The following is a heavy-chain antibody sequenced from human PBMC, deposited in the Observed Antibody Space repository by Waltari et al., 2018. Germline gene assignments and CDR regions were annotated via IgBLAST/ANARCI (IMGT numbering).Heavy chain of an antibody. CDR3: ARGVVRGDYYYYYMDV. CDR1: GGSISSYY. Sequence: QVQLQESGPGLVKPSETLSLTCTVSGGSISSYYWSWLRQPAGKGLEWIGRIYTSGSTNYNPSLKSRVTMSVDTSKNQFSLKLSSVTAADTAVYYCARGVVRGDYYYYYMDVWGKGTTVTVSS. V-gene: IGHV4-4*07. CDR2: IYTSGST. J-gene: IGHJ6*03. D-gene: IGHD3-10*01.